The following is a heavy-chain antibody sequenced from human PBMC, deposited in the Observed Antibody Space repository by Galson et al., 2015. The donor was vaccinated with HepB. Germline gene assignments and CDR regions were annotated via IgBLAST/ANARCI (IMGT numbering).Heavy chain of an antibody. Sequence: SLRLSCAASGFSFSSYSMNWVRQAPGKGLECVSHINSESTTIYYADSVKGRFTISRDNARNSLFLQMNSLRDEDTAIYYCAKGYYCSSTSCDLDYYYGMDVWGQGTTVTVSS. J-gene: IGHJ6*02. CDR3: AKGYYCSSTSCDLDYYYGMDV. D-gene: IGHD2-2*01. CDR1: GFSFSSYS. CDR2: INSESTTI. V-gene: IGHV3-48*02.